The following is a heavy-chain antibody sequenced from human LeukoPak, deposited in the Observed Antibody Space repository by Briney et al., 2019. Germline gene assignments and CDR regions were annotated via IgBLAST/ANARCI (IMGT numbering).Heavy chain of an antibody. D-gene: IGHD7-27*01. CDR3: ARLKLGKRYYYYMDV. V-gene: IGHV4-59*01. CDR1: GGSISSYY. Sequence: PSETLSLTCTVSGGSISSYYWSWIRQPPGKGLEWIGYIYYSGSTNYNPSLKSRVTISVDTSKNQFSLKLSSVTAADTAVYYCARLKLGKRYYYYMDVWGKGTTVTVSS. J-gene: IGHJ6*03. CDR2: IYYSGST.